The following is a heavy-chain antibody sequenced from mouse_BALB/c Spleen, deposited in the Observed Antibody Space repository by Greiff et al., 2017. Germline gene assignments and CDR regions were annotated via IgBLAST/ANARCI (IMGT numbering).Heavy chain of an antibody. CDR3: ARDGGYTWFAY. Sequence: EVKLVESGPGLVKPSQSLSLTCSVTGYSITSGYYWNWIRQFPGNKLEWMGYISYDGSNNYNPSLKNRISITRDTSKNQFFLKLNSVTTEDTATYYCARDGGYTWFAYWGQGTLVTVSA. D-gene: IGHD2-2*01. J-gene: IGHJ3*01. CDR1: GYSITSGYY. V-gene: IGHV3-6*02. CDR2: ISYDGSN.